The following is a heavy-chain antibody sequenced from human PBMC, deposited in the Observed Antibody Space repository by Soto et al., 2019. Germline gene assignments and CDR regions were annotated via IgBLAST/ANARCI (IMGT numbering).Heavy chain of an antibody. V-gene: IGHV1-69*01. D-gene: IGHD2-2*01. J-gene: IGHJ6*02. CDR1: GGTFVSYA. Sequence: QVQLVQSGAEVKKPGSSVKVSCKASGGTFVSYAIGWVRQPPGQGLDWMGGIIPIPGTANYAQKFQGRVTIAADESTSTAYMELSSLRSEDTAVYYCPRSQGSSTSLEIYYYYYYGMDVWGQGTTVTVSS. CDR2: IIPIPGTA. CDR3: PRSQGSSTSLEIYYYYYYGMDV.